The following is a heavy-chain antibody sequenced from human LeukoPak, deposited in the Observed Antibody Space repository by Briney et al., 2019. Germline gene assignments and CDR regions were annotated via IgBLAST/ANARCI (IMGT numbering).Heavy chain of an antibody. CDR1: GGSISSGGYS. V-gene: IGHV4-39*07. D-gene: IGHD3-22*01. Sequence: SETLSLTCAVSGGSISSGGYSWSWIRQPPGKGLEWIGSVFYSGSTYYNPSLKSRVTISIDTSNSQFSLKLSSVTAADTAVYYCARDLYYYDGSIYYPFDYWGQGTLVTVSS. CDR3: ARDLYYYDGSIYYPFDY. J-gene: IGHJ4*02. CDR2: VFYSGST.